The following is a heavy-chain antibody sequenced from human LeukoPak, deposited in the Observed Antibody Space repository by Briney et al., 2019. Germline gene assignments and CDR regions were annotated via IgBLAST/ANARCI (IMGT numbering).Heavy chain of an antibody. CDR1: GFTFSTYS. J-gene: IGHJ4*02. CDR3: ARATEWLGVGFDY. Sequence: GSLRLSCAASGFTFSTYSMNWVRQAPGKGLEWIGSIYYSGSTYYNPSLKSRVTISVDTSKNQFSLKLSSVTAADTAVYYCARATEWLGVGFDYWGQGTLVTVSS. V-gene: IGHV4-39*07. CDR2: IYYSGST. D-gene: IGHD6-19*01.